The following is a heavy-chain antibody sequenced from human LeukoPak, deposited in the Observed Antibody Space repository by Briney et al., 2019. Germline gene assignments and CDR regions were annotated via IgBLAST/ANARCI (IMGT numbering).Heavy chain of an antibody. D-gene: IGHD2-21*02. Sequence: GGSLRLSCAASGFTFSSNGMHWVWQAQGKGMEREAVICYDGSNKYYSDSVKGPFTISRDNSKNTLYLQMNTLRAEDTSVYYCAKLVTAIPDAFDIWGQGTMVTVSS. CDR2: ICYDGSNK. CDR3: AKLVTAIPDAFDI. CDR1: GFTFSSNG. V-gene: IGHV3-33*06. J-gene: IGHJ3*02.